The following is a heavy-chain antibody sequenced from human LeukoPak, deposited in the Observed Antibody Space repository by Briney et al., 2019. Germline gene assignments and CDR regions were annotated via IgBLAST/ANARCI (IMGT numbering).Heavy chain of an antibody. V-gene: IGHV3-21*01. J-gene: IGHJ4*02. D-gene: IGHD4-17*01. Sequence: QPGGSLRLSCAASGFTFSSYSMNWVRQAPGKGLEWVSSISSSSSYIYYADSVKGRFTISRDNAKNSLYLQMNSLRAEDTAVYYCARTPLDDYGDYFDYWGQGTLATVSS. CDR3: ARTPLDDYGDYFDY. CDR2: ISSSSSYI. CDR1: GFTFSSYS.